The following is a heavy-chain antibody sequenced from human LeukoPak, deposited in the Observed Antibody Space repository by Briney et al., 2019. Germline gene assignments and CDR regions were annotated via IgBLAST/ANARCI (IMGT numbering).Heavy chain of an antibody. CDR3: ARARYSSSWACDY. D-gene: IGHD6-13*01. J-gene: IGHJ4*02. Sequence: SETLSLTCTVSGGSISSYYWSWIRQPPGKGLEWIGYIYYSGSTNYNPSLKSRVTISVDTSKNQFSLKLSSVTAADAAVYYCARARYSSSWACDYWGQGTLVTVSS. CDR1: GGSISSYY. CDR2: IYYSGST. V-gene: IGHV4-59*01.